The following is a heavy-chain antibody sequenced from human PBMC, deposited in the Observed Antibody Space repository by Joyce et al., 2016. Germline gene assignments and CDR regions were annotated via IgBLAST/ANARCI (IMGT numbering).Heavy chain of an antibody. V-gene: IGHV4-34*01. CDR2: INNSGVT. Sequence: QVQLQQWGAGLLKPSETLSLTCAVSCGPFRGFFWNWVRQPPGKGLEWIGDINNSGVTNYNPYLKTQVTFSVDTSKNQFSLKLTSLRAADTAVYYCARSQWLAPLMYWGKGTPVTVSS. D-gene: IGHD6-19*01. CDR1: CGPFRGFF. CDR3: ARSQWLAPLMY. J-gene: IGHJ4*02.